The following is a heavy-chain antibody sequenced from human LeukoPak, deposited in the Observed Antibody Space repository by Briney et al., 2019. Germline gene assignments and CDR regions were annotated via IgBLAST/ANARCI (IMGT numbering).Heavy chain of an antibody. V-gene: IGHV1-69*04. CDR3: ARDTYYDILTGSSGVFLGMDV. CDR2: IIPIFGIA. Sequence: GASVKVSCKASGGTFSSYAISWVRQAPGQGLEWMGRIIPIFGIANYAQKFQGRVTMTTDTSTSTAYMELRSLRSDDTAVYYCARDTYYDILTGSSGVFLGMDVWGKGTTVTVSS. J-gene: IGHJ6*04. D-gene: IGHD3-9*01. CDR1: GGTFSSYA.